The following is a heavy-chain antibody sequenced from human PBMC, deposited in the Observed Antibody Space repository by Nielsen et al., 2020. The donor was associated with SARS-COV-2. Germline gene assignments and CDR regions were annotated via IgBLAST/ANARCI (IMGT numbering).Heavy chain of an antibody. Sequence: SVKVSCKASGYTFTSYAMNWVRQAPGQGLEWMGRIIPILGIVNYAQKLQGRVTITADKSTSTAYMELRSLRSEDTAVYYCASPAGGYRYGLNYHYYGMDVWGQGTTVTVSS. J-gene: IGHJ6*02. CDR3: ASPAGGYRYGLNYHYYGMDV. D-gene: IGHD5-18*01. CDR1: GYTFTSYA. CDR2: IIPILGIV. V-gene: IGHV1-69*04.